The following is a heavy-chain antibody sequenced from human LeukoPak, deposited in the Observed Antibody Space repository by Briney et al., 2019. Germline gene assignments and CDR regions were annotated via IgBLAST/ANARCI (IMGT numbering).Heavy chain of an antibody. CDR3: ARDGDEDSSSSGWFDP. D-gene: IGHD6-6*01. CDR2: IYYSGST. V-gene: IGHV4-34*01. J-gene: IGHJ5*02. CDR1: GGTFSGYY. Sequence: SETLSLTCAVYGGTFSGYYWGWIRQPPGKGLEWIGSIYYSGSTNYNPSLKSRVTISVDTSKNQFFLKVSSVTAADTAVYYCARDGDEDSSSSGWFDPWGQGTLVTVSS.